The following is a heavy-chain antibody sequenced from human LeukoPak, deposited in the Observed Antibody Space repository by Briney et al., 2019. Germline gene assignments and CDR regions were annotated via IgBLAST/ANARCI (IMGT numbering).Heavy chain of an antibody. CDR2: IIPILGIA. D-gene: IGHD3-3*01. CDR1: GGTFSSYA. Sequence: SVKVSCKASGGTFSSYAISWVRQAPGQGLEWMGRIIPILGIANYAQKFQGRVTITADKSTSTAYMELSSLRSEDTAVYYCARHQHGDFWSGSSPFDYWGQGTLVTVSS. CDR3: ARHQHGDFWSGSSPFDY. V-gene: IGHV1-69*04. J-gene: IGHJ4*02.